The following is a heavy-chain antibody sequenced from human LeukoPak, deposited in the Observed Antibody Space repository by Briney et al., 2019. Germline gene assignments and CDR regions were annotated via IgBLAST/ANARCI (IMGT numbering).Heavy chain of an antibody. CDR3: ARDDDGYGIDY. CDR1: GFTFSGNW. D-gene: IGHD3-16*01. J-gene: IGHJ4*02. CDR2: IKKDGTYR. Sequence: GGSLRLSCVVSGFTFSGNWMHWVRQGPGKGLMCVARIKKDGTYRDYADSVKGRFTISRDNAKNTLFLQMDSLRDEDTAVYYCARDDDGYGIDYLGQGTLVTVSS. V-gene: IGHV3-74*01.